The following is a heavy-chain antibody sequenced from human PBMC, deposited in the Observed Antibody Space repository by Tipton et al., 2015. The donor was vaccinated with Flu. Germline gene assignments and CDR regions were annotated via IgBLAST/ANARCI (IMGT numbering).Heavy chain of an antibody. CDR1: GGSISSYY. Sequence: LSLTCTVSGGSISSYYWSWIRQPPGKGLEWIGYIYYSGSTNYNPSLKSRVTISVDTSKNQFSLKLSSVTAADTAVYCCARVSSSSSWSQDWYFDLWGRGTLVTVSS. D-gene: IGHD6-13*01. CDR3: ARVSSSSSWSQDWYFDL. CDR2: IYYSGST. V-gene: IGHV4-59*01. J-gene: IGHJ2*01.